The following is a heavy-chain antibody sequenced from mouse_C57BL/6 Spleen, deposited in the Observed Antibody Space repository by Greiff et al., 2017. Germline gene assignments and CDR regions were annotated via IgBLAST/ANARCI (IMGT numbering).Heavy chain of an antibody. Sequence: EVQRVESGPGLVKPSQSLSLTCSVTGYSITSGYYWNWIRQFPGNKLEWMGYISYDGSNNYNPSLKNRISITRDTSKNQFFLKLNSVTTEDTATYYCAREGYFDVWGTGTTVTVSS. CDR2: ISYDGSN. CDR3: AREGYFDV. V-gene: IGHV3-6*01. J-gene: IGHJ1*03. CDR1: GYSITSGYY.